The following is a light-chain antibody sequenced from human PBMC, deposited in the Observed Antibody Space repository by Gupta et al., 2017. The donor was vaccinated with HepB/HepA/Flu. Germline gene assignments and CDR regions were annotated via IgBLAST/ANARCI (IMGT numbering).Light chain of an antibody. CDR3: QQCGSSPMT. CDR1: QSVSSSY. Sequence: EIVLMQAPGTLSLSPGERATLSCRPSQSVSSSYLAWYQPKPGQAPRLPIYGASSRATGIPDSFSGCGSGTDFTLTSRRLDPEHFAVYYCQQCGSSPMTFGQGAKVEIK. CDR2: GAS. V-gene: IGKV3-20*01. J-gene: IGKJ1*01.